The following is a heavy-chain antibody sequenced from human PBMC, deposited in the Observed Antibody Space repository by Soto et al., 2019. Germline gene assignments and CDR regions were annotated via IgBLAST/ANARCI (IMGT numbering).Heavy chain of an antibody. Sequence: GGSLRLSCAASGFTFDDYAMHWVRQAPGKGLEWVSGISWNSGSIGYADSVKGRFTISRDNAKNSLYLQMNSLRAEDTALYYCAKDWGYAIISPHYWGQGTLVTVSS. D-gene: IGHD2-8*01. V-gene: IGHV3-9*01. CDR3: AKDWGYAIISPHY. CDR1: GFTFDDYA. CDR2: ISWNSGSI. J-gene: IGHJ4*02.